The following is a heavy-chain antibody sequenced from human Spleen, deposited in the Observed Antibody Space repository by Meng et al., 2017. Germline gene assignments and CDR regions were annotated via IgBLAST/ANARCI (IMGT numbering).Heavy chain of an antibody. Sequence: ETLFLTCAASGFTFSSYWMSWVRQAPGKGLEWVANIKQDGSEKYYVDSVKGRFTISRDNAKNSLYLQMNSLRAEDTAVYYCARDGDPYYYYGMDVWGQGTTVTVSS. CDR2: IKQDGSEK. CDR1: GFTFSSYW. CDR3: ARDGDPYYYYGMDV. J-gene: IGHJ6*02. V-gene: IGHV3-7*01.